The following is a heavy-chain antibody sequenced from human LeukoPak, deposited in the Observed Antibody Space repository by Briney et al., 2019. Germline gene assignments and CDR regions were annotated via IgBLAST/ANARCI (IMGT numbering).Heavy chain of an antibody. Sequence: GGSLRLSCAASGFDFNNYNMNWVRQAPGKGLEWVSAISGSGGSTYYADSVKGRFTISRDNSKNTLYLQMNSLRAEDTAVYYCAKTGAVVIVYYFDSWGQGTLVTVSS. CDR3: AKTGAVVIVYYFDS. J-gene: IGHJ4*02. D-gene: IGHD3-22*01. CDR2: ISGSGGST. V-gene: IGHV3-23*01. CDR1: GFDFNNYN.